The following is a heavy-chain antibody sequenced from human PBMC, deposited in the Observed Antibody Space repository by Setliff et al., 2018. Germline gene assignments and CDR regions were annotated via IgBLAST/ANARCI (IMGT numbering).Heavy chain of an antibody. D-gene: IGHD3-3*01. V-gene: IGHV4-38-2*01. J-gene: IGHJ4*02. CDR2: IYYSGST. CDR3: ARRETYYNFWSGYYAY. Sequence: SETLSLTCAVSGYSISSSYYWGWIRQPPGKGLEWIGSIYYSGSTYYNLSLKSRVTISVDTSKNQFSLKLSSVTAADTAVYYCARRETYYNFWSGYYAYWGQGTLVTVSS. CDR1: GYSISSSYY.